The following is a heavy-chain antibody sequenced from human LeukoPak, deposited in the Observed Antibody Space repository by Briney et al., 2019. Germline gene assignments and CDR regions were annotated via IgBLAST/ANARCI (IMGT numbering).Heavy chain of an antibody. Sequence: SETLSLTCAVYGGSFSGYYWSWIRQPPGKGLEWIGEINHSGSTNYNPSLKSRVTISVDTSKNQFSLKLSSVTAADTAVCYCARGTAAAGREGFDYWGQGTLVTVSS. CDR2: INHSGST. CDR3: ARGTAAAGREGFDY. J-gene: IGHJ4*02. D-gene: IGHD6-13*01. CDR1: GGSFSGYY. V-gene: IGHV4-34*01.